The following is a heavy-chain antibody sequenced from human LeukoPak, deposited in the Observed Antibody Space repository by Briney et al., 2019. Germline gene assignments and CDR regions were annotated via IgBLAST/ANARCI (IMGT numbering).Heavy chain of an antibody. CDR3: ARAAPYYYYMDV. Sequence: PSQTLSLTCNVSGGSLSSGGYSWSWIRQHPGKGLEWIGYIYYSGSTYYNPSLKSRVTISVDTSKNQFSLELSSVTAADTAVYYCARAAPYYYYMDVWGKGTTVTVSS. CDR1: GGSLSSGGYS. V-gene: IGHV4-31*03. J-gene: IGHJ6*03. CDR2: IYYSGST.